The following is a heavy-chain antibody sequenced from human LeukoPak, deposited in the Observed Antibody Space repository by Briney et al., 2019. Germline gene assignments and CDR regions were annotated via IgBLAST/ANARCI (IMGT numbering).Heavy chain of an antibody. D-gene: IGHD5-18*01. J-gene: IGHJ3*02. V-gene: IGHV3-53*05. CDR1: GFTVSSNY. Sequence: PGGSLRLSCAASGFTVSSNYMSWVRQAPGKGLEWVSVIYSCGSTYYADSVKGRFTISRDNSKNTLYLQMNSLRAEDTAVYYCARHMGRGGYSYAFDIWGQGTMVTVSS. CDR2: IYSCGST. CDR3: ARHMGRGGYSYAFDI.